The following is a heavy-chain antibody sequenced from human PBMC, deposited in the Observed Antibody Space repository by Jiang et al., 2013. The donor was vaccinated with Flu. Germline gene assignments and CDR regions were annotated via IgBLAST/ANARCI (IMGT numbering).Heavy chain of an antibody. V-gene: IGHV4-59*08. Sequence: SGPGLVKPSETLSLTCTVSGGSISNQYWSWIRQPPGKGLEWIGYIYYSGSTNYNPSLKSRVSILVDTSKNQFPLILSSVTAADTAVYYCARQLAEVATIGQTDAFDVWGQGTMVTVSS. CDR3: ARQLAEVATIGQTDAFDV. CDR2: IYYSGST. CDR1: GGSISNQY. D-gene: IGHD5-24*01. J-gene: IGHJ3*01.